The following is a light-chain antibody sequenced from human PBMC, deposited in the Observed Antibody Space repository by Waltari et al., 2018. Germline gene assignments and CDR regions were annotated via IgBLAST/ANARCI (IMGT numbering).Light chain of an antibody. CDR1: LSVYSSS. J-gene: IGKJ1*01. CDR2: RSA. CDR3: QQHCTLPAT. V-gene: IGKV3-20*01. Sequence: CKSSLSVYSSSLAWYQHKPGHAPRLGIYRSASSATCIPDRFSGSVSWTNFSLTISSLESEYFAVYYCQQHCTLPATFRQRTKWEIK.